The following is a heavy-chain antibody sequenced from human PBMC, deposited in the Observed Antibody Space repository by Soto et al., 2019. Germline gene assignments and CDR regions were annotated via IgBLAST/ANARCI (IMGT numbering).Heavy chain of an antibody. V-gene: IGHV1-18*04. D-gene: IGHD3-3*01. CDR3: ALFRGGEWLSPDAFDI. J-gene: IGHJ3*02. CDR2: ISAYNGNT. Sequence: QVQLVQSGAEVKKPGASVKVSCKASGYTFTSYGISWVRQAPGQGLEWMGWISAYNGNTNYEQKLQGRVTMTTDTSTRTAYMELRRLRSDDTAVYYCALFRGGEWLSPDAFDIWGQGTMVTVSS. CDR1: GYTFTSYG.